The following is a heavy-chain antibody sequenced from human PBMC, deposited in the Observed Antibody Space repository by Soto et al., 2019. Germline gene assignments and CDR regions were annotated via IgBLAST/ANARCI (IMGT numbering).Heavy chain of an antibody. CDR1: GDSIMNSF. Sequence: SETLSLTCTVSGDSIMNSFWSWIRQPPGKGLEWIGYVFSSGTRYNPSLKSRVTISLNTSQNQFSLKLKSMTAADTAVYYCARLRVGNIFDPWGHGTLVTGSS. CDR2: VFSSGT. V-gene: IGHV4-4*08. D-gene: IGHD3-10*01. J-gene: IGHJ5*02. CDR3: ARLRVGNIFDP.